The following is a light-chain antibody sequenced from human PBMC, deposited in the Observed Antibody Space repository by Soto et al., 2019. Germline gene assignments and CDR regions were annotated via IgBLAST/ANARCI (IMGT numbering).Light chain of an antibody. CDR3: CSYAGTHVFV. J-gene: IGLJ1*01. V-gene: IGLV2-11*01. CDR2: DVT. CDR1: SSDVGGLHS. Sequence: QSVLTQPRSVSGSPGQSVTISCTGPSSDVGGLHSVSWYQQRPGTAPKLMIFDVTKRPSGVPDRFSGSKSDNTASLTISGLHPEDEADYYCCSYAGTHVFVFGPGTKVTV.